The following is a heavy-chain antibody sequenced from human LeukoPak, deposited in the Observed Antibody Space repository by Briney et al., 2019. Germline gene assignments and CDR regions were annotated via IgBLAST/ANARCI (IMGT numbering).Heavy chain of an antibody. Sequence: SETLSLTCTVSGGSISSGSYYWSWIRQPAGKGLEWIGRIYTSGSTNYNPSLKSRVTISVDTSKNQFSLKLSSVTAADTAVYYCARGTRGQIVATKYNWFDPWGQGTLVTVSS. CDR2: IYTSGST. CDR1: GGSISSGSYY. V-gene: IGHV4-61*02. D-gene: IGHD5-12*01. J-gene: IGHJ5*02. CDR3: ARGTRGQIVATKYNWFDP.